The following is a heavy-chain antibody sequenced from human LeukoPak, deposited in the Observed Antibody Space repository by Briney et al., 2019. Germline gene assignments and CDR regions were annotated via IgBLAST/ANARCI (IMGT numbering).Heavy chain of an antibody. J-gene: IGHJ4*02. V-gene: IGHV1-69*05. CDR3: ARGLDASMETAYDY. CDR1: GGSFNAYA. CDR2: IIPIFGTS. Sequence: SVKVSCKASGGSFNAYAIGWVRQAPGQGLEWMGGIIPIFGTSNYAQKLQGRVTISTDESTSTAYMEVSSLRSEDTAIYYCARGLDASMETAYDYWGQGTLVTVSS. D-gene: IGHD5-18*01.